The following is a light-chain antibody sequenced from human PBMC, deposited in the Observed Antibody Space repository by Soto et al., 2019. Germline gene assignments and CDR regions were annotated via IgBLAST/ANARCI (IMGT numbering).Light chain of an antibody. Sequence: IVMTQSPLSLPVTPVEPASISCRSSQSLLHSNGYYYLDWFLQKPGQSPQLLIYLGSNRASGVPDRFSGSGSGTDFTLKISRVEAEDVGVYYCMQALQTRTFGQGTKVDIK. J-gene: IGKJ1*01. CDR1: QSLLHSNGYYY. CDR3: MQALQTRT. CDR2: LGS. V-gene: IGKV2-28*01.